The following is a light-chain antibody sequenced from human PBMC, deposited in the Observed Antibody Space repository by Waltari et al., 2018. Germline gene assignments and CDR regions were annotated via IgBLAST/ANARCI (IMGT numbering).Light chain of an antibody. CDR2: SSS. Sequence: AIRMTQSPSSLSASTGDRVTITCRASQGITTYLAWYQQQPGEAPKLLMYSSSTLQSGVPARFGGRGSGTDFTLTISCLQSEDCATYYCQQYYSYPRTFGPGTKVEV. J-gene: IGKJ1*01. V-gene: IGKV1-8*01. CDR1: QGITTY. CDR3: QQYYSYPRT.